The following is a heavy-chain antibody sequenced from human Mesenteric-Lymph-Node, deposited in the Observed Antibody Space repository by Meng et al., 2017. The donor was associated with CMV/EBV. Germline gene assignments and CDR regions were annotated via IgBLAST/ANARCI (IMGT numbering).Heavy chain of an antibody. V-gene: IGHV1-46*01. D-gene: IGHD5-12*01. CDR2: INPNGGST. J-gene: IGHJ4*02. CDR1: GYTFISYY. CDR3: ARVDGIVAMIDY. Sequence: ASVKVSCKASGYTFISYYTHWVRQAPGQGLEWMGIINPNGGSTNYAQKFQGRVTMTRDTSTSTVYMELRSLRSDDTAVYYCARVDGIVAMIDYWGQGTLVTVSS.